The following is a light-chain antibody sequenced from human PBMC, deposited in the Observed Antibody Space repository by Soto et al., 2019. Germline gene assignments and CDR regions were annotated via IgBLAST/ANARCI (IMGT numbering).Light chain of an antibody. Sequence: DIQMTQSPSSLSASVGDRVTIPCRASQSISNYLNWYQQKPGKAPKLLIYAASSLLSGVPSRFSGSGSGTDFTLTISSLQPEDFATYYCQQTYSTPWTFGQGAKVDIK. CDR1: QSISNY. J-gene: IGKJ1*01. V-gene: IGKV1-39*01. CDR3: QQTYSTPWT. CDR2: AAS.